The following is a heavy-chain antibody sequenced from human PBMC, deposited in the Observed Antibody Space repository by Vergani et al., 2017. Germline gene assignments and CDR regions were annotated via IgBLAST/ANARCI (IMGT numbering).Heavy chain of an antibody. V-gene: IGHV1-2*02. CDR2: INPVTGGT. CDR3: ARPLQPGGKSHGDFDL. D-gene: IGHD4-23*01. Sequence: QVQLLQSGPELKAPGSSLQVSCKASGYIFTDYYLHWVRQAPGHGPEWMGWINPVTGGTNYAQKFEDRVRVSLDTSITTGYMTLRRLTSGDTAMYYCARPLQPGGKSHGDFDLWGRGTLVRVAS. CDR1: GYIFTDYY. J-gene: IGHJ2*01.